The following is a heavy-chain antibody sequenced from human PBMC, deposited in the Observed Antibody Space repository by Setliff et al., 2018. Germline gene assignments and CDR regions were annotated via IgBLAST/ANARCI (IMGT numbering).Heavy chain of an antibody. CDR1: GYTFSSYA. CDR2: ISWDGTKT. Sequence: GGSQRLSCVASGYTFSSYAIHWVRQAPGKGLEWVALISWDGTKTSYADSVRGRFTISRDGSKSTLYLDMSSLRSEDTAVYYCARTPSVRYFDWLLPREAFDIWGQGTMVTVSS. J-gene: IGHJ3*02. V-gene: IGHV3-30*03. D-gene: IGHD3-9*01. CDR3: ARTPSVRYFDWLLPREAFDI.